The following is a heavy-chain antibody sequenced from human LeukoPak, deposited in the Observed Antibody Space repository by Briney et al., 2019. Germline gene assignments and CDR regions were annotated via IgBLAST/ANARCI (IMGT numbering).Heavy chain of an antibody. Sequence: GGSLRLSCAASGFTFSSYEMNWVRQAPGKGLEWVSYISSSGSTIYYADSVKGRFTISGDNAKNSLYLQMNSLRAEDTAVYYCARGSSSWYTYGMDVWGQGTTVTVSS. D-gene: IGHD6-13*01. J-gene: IGHJ6*02. V-gene: IGHV3-48*03. CDR2: ISSSGSTI. CDR3: ARGSSSWYTYGMDV. CDR1: GFTFSSYE.